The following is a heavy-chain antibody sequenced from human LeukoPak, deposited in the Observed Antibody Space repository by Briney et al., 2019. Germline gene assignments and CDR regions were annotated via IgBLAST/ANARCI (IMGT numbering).Heavy chain of an antibody. J-gene: IGHJ5*02. CDR2: INNDGSGT. V-gene: IGHV3-74*01. CDR1: GFTFSSYW. D-gene: IGHD2-15*01. Sequence: PAGGSLRLSCAAPGFTFSSYWMHWVRQAPGKGPVWVSRINNDGSGTTYADSVKGRFTISRDDAKNTLYLQMNSLRAEDTAVYYCVRGGESTWSWGQGTLVTVSS. CDR3: VRGGESTWS.